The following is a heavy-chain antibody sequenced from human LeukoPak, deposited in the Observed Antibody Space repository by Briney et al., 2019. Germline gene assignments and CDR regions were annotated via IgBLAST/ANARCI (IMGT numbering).Heavy chain of an antibody. D-gene: IGHD2-2*01. Sequence: SETLSLTCTVSGGSISSYYWSWLRQPPGKGLEWIGYIYYSGSTNYNPSLKSRVTISVDTSKNQFSLKLSSVTAADTAVYYCARHFQEDIVVVPAAPYDDAFDIWGQGTMVTVSS. J-gene: IGHJ3*02. CDR3: ARHFQEDIVVVPAAPYDDAFDI. V-gene: IGHV4-59*01. CDR1: GGSISSYY. CDR2: IYYSGST.